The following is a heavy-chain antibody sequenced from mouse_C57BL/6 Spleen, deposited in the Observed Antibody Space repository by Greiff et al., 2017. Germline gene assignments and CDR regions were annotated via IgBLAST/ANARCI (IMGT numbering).Heavy chain of an antibody. V-gene: IGHV1-69*01. CDR1: GYTFTSYW. CDR3: ARSITTVGYFDV. Sequence: QVQLQQSGAELVMPGASVKLSCKASGYTFTSYWMHWVKQRPGQGLEWIGEIDPSDSYTNYNQKFKGKSTLTVDKSSSTAYMQLSSLTSEDSAVYYCARSITTVGYFDVWGTGTTVTVSS. CDR2: IDPSDSYT. D-gene: IGHD1-1*01. J-gene: IGHJ1*03.